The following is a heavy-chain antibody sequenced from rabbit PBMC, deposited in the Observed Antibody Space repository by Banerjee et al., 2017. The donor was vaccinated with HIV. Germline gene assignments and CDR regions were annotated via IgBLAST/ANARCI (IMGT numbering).Heavy chain of an antibody. Sequence: QEQLVASGGGLVTLGGSLTLTCTASGFSFSSSYWICWVRQAPGKGLEWIACIYTGSDNTYYASWAKGRFTISKTSSTTVTLQMTSLTAADTATYFCARGLGGAAGNGYGLWGPGTLVTVS. CDR3: ARGLGGAAGNGYGL. V-gene: IGHV1S45*01. J-gene: IGHJ4*01. D-gene: IGHD8-1*01. CDR2: IYTGSDNT. CDR1: GFSFSSSYW.